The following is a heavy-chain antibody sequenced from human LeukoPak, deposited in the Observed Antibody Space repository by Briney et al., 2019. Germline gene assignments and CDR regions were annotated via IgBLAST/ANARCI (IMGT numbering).Heavy chain of an antibody. CDR1: GDAISGYY. D-gene: IGHD2-21*01. V-gene: IGHV4-59*01. J-gene: IGHJ4*02. Sequence: SETLSLTCSVSGDAISGYYWSWIRQSPGQGLEWIGYVYYSGSTNYNPSLKGRAAISIDTSKNQFSLNLTSVTAADTAVYYCASGWLRYYYFDTWGQGTLVTVSS. CDR3: ASGWLRYYYFDT. CDR2: VYYSGST.